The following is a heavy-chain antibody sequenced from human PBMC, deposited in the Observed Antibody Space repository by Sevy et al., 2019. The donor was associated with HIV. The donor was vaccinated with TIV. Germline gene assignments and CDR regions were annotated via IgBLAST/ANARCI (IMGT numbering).Heavy chain of an antibody. V-gene: IGHV3-23*01. D-gene: IGHD3-3*02. J-gene: IGHJ3*02. CDR1: EFIFSSHA. CDR2: ISGDGENT. Sequence: GGSLRLSCVASEFIFSSHAVSWVRQAPGKELEWVSAISGDGENTHYADSVRGRFTISRDNFKNTLYLQMNSLRAEDTALYYCARDGRGISAFDIWGPGTMVTVSS. CDR3: ARDGRGISAFDI.